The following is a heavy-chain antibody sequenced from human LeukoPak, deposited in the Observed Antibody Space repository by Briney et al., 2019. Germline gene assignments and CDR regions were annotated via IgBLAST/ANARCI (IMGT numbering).Heavy chain of an antibody. J-gene: IGHJ6*02. Sequence: PSQTLSLTCTVSGGSISSGSYYWSWIRQPAGKGLEWIGRIYTSGSANYNPSLKSRVTISVDTSKNQFSLKLTSVTAADTAVYYCAREYGSGSYYNYYFYGFDVWGQGTTVTVSS. CDR1: GGSISSGSYY. CDR2: IYTSGSA. D-gene: IGHD3-10*01. V-gene: IGHV4-61*02. CDR3: AREYGSGSYYNYYFYGFDV.